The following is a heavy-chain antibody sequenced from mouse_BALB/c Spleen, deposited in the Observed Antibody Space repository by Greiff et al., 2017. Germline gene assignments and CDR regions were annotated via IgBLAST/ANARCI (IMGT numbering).Heavy chain of an antibody. D-gene: IGHD2-14*01. CDR3: ARHYRYDDYAMDY. CDR2: ISSGGSYT. CDR1: GFTFSSYS. V-gene: IGHV5-9-3*01. J-gene: IGHJ4*01. Sequence: DVHLVESGGGLVKPGGSLKLSCAASGFTFSSYSMSWVRQTPEKRLEWVATISSGGSYTYYPDSVKGRFTISRDNAKNTLYLQMSSLRSEDTAMYYCARHYRYDDYAMDYWGQGTSVTVAS.